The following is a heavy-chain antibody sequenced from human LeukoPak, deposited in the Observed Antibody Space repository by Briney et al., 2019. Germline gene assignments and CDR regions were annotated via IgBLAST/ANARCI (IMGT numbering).Heavy chain of an antibody. CDR3: ARDGEYYYDSIGPGYFDY. CDR1: GFTFSSYA. Sequence: QSGRSLRLSCAASGFTFSSYAMHWVRQAPGKGLEWVAVISYDGSNKYYADSVKGRFTISRDNSKNTLYLQMNSLRAEDTAVYYCARDGEYYYDSIGPGYFDYWGQGTLVTVSS. J-gene: IGHJ4*02. D-gene: IGHD3-22*01. CDR2: ISYDGSNK. V-gene: IGHV3-30-3*01.